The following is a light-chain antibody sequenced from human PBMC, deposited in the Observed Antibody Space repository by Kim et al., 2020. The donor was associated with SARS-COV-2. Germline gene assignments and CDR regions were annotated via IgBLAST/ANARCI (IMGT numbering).Light chain of an antibody. CDR2: AAS. J-gene: IGKJ2*02. CDR1: QSISSY. CDR3: QQSYSTPPWT. V-gene: IGKV1-39*01. Sequence: DTQMTQSPSSLSASVGDRVTITCRASQSISSYLNWYQQKPGKAPKLLIYAASSLQSGVPSRFSGSGSGTDFTLTISSLQPEDFATYYCQQSYSTPPWTFGQGTKLEI.